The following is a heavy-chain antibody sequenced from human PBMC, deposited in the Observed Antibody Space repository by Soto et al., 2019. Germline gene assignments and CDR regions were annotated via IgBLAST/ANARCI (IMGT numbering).Heavy chain of an antibody. J-gene: IGHJ4*02. CDR2: ISSSSSTI. CDR1: GFTFSSYS. CDR3: ARGPDSYSSSWYDYFDY. V-gene: IGHV3-48*02. D-gene: IGHD6-13*01. Sequence: GGSLRLSCAASGFTFSSYSMNWVRQAPGKGLEWVSYISSSSSTIYYADSVKGRFTISRDNAKNSLYLQMNSLRDEDTAVYYCARGPDSYSSSWYDYFDYWGQGTLVTVSS.